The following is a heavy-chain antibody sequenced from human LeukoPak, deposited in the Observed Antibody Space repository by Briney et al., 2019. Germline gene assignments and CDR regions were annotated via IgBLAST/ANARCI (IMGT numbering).Heavy chain of an antibody. D-gene: IGHD6-19*01. CDR3: AKGMAVASFDY. J-gene: IGHJ4*02. Sequence: GGSLRLSCAASGFTFSSYGMHWVRQALGKGLEWVAVISYDGSNKYYADSVKGRFTISRDNSKNTLYLQMNSLRAEDTAVYYCAKGMAVASFDYWGQGTLVTVSS. CDR2: ISYDGSNK. CDR1: GFTFSSYG. V-gene: IGHV3-30*18.